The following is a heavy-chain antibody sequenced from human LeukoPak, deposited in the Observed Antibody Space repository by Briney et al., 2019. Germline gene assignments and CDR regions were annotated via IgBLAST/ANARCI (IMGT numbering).Heavy chain of an antibody. D-gene: IGHD2-2*01. CDR1: GGSFSGYY. V-gene: IGHV4-34*01. J-gene: IGHJ2*01. CDR3: ARPGGTSGIV. Sequence: SETLSLTCAVYGGSFSGYYWSWIRQPPGKGLEWIGEINHSGSTNYNPSLKSRVTISVDTSKNQFSLKLSSVTAADTAVYYCARPGGTSGIVWGRGTLVTVSS. CDR2: INHSGST.